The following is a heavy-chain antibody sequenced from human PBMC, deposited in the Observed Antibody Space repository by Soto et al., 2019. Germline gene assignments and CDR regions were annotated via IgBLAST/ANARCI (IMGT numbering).Heavy chain of an antibody. CDR1: GGTFSSYA. D-gene: IGHD6-13*01. Sequence: SVKVSCKASGGTFSSYAISWVRQAPGQGLEWIGGIIPIFGTANYAQKFQGRVTITADESTSTSYMELSSLRSEDTAVYYCAGISSSWYNWFDPWGQGTLVTVSS. CDR3: AGISSSWYNWFDP. J-gene: IGHJ5*02. CDR2: IIPIFGTA. V-gene: IGHV1-69*13.